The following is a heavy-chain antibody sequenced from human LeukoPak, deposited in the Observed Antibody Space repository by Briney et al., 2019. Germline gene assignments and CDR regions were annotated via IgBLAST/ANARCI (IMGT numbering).Heavy chain of an antibody. D-gene: IGHD6-13*01. J-gene: IGHJ4*02. V-gene: IGHV1-46*01. CDR3: ARDFSLSSSWYPGSH. CDR2: INPSGGST. Sequence: ASVKVSCKASGHTFTSYYMHWVRQAPGQGLEWMGIINPSGGSTSYAQKFQGRVTMTRDTSTSTVYMELSSLRSEDTAVYYCARDFSLSSSWYPGSHWGQGTLVTVSS. CDR1: GHTFTSYY.